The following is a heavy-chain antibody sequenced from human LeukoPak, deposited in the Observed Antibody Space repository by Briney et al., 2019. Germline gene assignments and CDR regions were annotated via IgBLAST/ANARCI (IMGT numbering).Heavy chain of an antibody. CDR2: VSYDGSNK. CDR3: ARGWGGYYGSGSYPPFDC. Sequence: PGGSLRLSCAASGFTFSTFAMHWVRQAPGKGLEWVAVVSYDGSNKYYGDSVKGRFTISRDNSKNTLYLQMNSLRPEDTAVYYCARGWGGYYGSGSYPPFDCWGQGTQVTVSS. CDR1: GFTFSTFA. D-gene: IGHD3-10*01. V-gene: IGHV3-30-3*01. J-gene: IGHJ4*02.